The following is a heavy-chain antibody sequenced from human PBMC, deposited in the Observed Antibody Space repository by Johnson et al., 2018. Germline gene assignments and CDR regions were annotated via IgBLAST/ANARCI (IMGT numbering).Heavy chain of an antibody. Sequence: QVQLVQSGGGVVQPGRSLRLSCEASGFTFSSYGMHWVRQAPGKGLEWVAVISYDGSNKFYADSVKGRFPISRDNSKNTLYLQMKSLRGEDTAVYYCAKDRNSGSYYSGYYGMDVWGQGTTVTVSS. V-gene: IGHV3-30*18. J-gene: IGHJ6*02. CDR2: ISYDGSNK. CDR3: AKDRNSGSYYSGYYGMDV. CDR1: GFTFSSYG. D-gene: IGHD1-26*01.